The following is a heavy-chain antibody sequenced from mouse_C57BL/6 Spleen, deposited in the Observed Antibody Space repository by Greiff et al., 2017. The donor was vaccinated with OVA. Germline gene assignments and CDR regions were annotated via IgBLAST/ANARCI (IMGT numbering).Heavy chain of an antibody. Sequence: VQLKESGPELVKPGASVKISCKASGYLFTDYNMNWVKQSNGKSLEWIGVINPNYGTTSYNQKFKGKATLTVDQSSSTAYMQLNSLTSEDSAVYYCAIYDGYYGPFAYWGQGTLVTVSA. CDR1: GYLFTDYN. CDR2: INPNYGTT. D-gene: IGHD2-3*01. V-gene: IGHV1-39*01. CDR3: AIYDGYYGPFAY. J-gene: IGHJ3*01.